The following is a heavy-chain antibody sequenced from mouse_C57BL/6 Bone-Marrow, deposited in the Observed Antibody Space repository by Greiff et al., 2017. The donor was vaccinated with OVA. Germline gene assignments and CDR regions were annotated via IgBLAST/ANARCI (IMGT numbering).Heavy chain of an antibody. J-gene: IGHJ2*01. V-gene: IGHV1-31*01. Sequence: EVLLVESGPELVKPGASVTISCKASGYSFTGYYMHWVKQRHGNILDWIGYIYPYKGFSSDNQKCKGNATVTVNNSSSTAYMELRSLTTADSAVDYCARGTGFDYWGQGTTLTVSS. CDR3: ARGTGFDY. CDR2: IYPYKGFS. CDR1: GYSFTGYY. D-gene: IGHD3-3*01.